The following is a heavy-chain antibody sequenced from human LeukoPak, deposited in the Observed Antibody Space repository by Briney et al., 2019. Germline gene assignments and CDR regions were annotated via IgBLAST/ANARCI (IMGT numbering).Heavy chain of an antibody. CDR1: GYTFTGYY. J-gene: IGHJ6*02. CDR2: INPNSGGT. D-gene: IGHD3-3*01. Sequence: ASVTVSCKASGYTFTGYYMHWVRQAPGQGLEWMGWINPNSGGTNYAQKFQGRVTMTRDTSISTAYMELSRLRSDDTAVYYCARPNVLRFLEWSHYGMDVWGQGTTVTVSS. V-gene: IGHV1-2*02. CDR3: ARPNVLRFLEWSHYGMDV.